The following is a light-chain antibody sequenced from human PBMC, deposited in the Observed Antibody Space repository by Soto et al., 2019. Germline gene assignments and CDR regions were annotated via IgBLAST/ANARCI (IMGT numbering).Light chain of an antibody. CDR1: QSVASSY. J-gene: IGKJ2*01. CDR2: DAS. Sequence: EIVLTQSPGTLSLSPGERATLSYRASQSVASSYLAWYQQKPGQPPRLLIYDASSRATGIPDRFSGSGSGTDFTLTISRLEPEDCAVYYCQQYGSSPPYTFGQGTKLEIK. CDR3: QQYGSSPPYT. V-gene: IGKV3-20*01.